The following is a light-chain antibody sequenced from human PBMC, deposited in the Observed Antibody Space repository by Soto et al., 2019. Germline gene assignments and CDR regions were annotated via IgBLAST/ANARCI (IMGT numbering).Light chain of an antibody. Sequence: DSQMIHSPTTLSASVGDRVTITCRASQSISSGLAWYQQKPGKAPKLLIYDASSLESGVPSRFSGSGSGTEFTLTISSQQPDDFATYCCQQYNSYWTFGQGTKVDIK. CDR2: DAS. J-gene: IGKJ1*01. CDR1: QSISSG. V-gene: IGKV1-5*01. CDR3: QQYNSYWT.